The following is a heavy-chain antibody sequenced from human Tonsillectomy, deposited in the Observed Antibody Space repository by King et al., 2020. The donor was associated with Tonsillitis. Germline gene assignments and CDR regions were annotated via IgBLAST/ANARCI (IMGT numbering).Heavy chain of an antibody. V-gene: IGHV5-10-1*03. J-gene: IGHJ4*02. Sequence: VQLVESGAEVKKSGESLRISCKGSGYSFNSYWISWVRQMPGKGLEWMGRNDPSDSYTNYSPSFQGHVTISADKSISAAYLQWSSLKASDTAMYYCARLSPNTGMAADYWGQGTLVTVSS. CDR1: GYSFNSYW. D-gene: IGHD5-18*01. CDR3: ARLSPNTGMAADY. CDR2: NDPSDSYT.